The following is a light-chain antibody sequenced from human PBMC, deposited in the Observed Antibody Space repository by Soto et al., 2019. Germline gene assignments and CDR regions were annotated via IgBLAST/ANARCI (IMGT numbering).Light chain of an antibody. Sequence: EIVLTQSPGTLSLSPGERATLSCRASQSVTNNYLAWYRQKPGQAPRLLIYAASSRAAGTPDRFSGSGSGTDSTLTISRLEPEDFAVYYCQQYGSSFTFGPGIKVDIK. J-gene: IGKJ3*01. V-gene: IGKV3-20*01. CDR3: QQYGSSFT. CDR1: QSVTNNY. CDR2: AAS.